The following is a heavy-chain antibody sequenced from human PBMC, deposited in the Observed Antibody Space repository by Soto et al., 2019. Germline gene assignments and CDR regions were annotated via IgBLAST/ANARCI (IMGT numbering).Heavy chain of an antibody. Sequence: GGSLRLSCAASGFTFSNAWMNWVRQAPGKGLEWIGRIKSKTDGGTTDYAAPVKGRFTISRDDSKNTLYLQMNSLKTEDTAVYYCRYDSSGYYYLCYYYYGMDVWGQGTTVTVSS. CDR2: IKSKTDGGTT. CDR3: RYDSSGYYYLCYYYYGMDV. D-gene: IGHD3-22*01. CDR1: GFTFSNAW. J-gene: IGHJ6*02. V-gene: IGHV3-15*07.